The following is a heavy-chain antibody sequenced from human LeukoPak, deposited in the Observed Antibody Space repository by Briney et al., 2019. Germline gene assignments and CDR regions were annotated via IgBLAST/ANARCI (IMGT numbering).Heavy chain of an antibody. CDR1: GGSISSGGYY. J-gene: IGHJ4*02. Sequence: SQTLSLTCTVSGGSISSGGYYWSWIRQHPGKGLEWIGFIYYSGSTYYNPSLKSRVTFPVDTSKNQFSLKLSSVNAADTAVYYCARAVYDYIWGSYRFDYWGQGTLVTVSS. V-gene: IGHV4-31*03. CDR3: ARAVYDYIWGSYRFDY. D-gene: IGHD3-16*02. CDR2: IYYSGST.